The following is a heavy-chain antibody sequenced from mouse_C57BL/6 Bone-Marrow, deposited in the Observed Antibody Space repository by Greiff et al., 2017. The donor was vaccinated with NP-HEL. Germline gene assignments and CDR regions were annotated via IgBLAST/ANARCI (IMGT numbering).Heavy chain of an antibody. CDR1: GYTFISYW. CDR2: IHPNSGST. V-gene: IGHV1-64*01. J-gene: IGHJ2*01. CDR3: AGSYDYYYFDY. Sequence: QVQLQQSGAELVKPGASVKLSCKASGYTFISYWMHWVKQRPGQGLEWIGMIHPNSGSTNYNEKFKSKATLTVDKSSSTAYMQLSSLTSEDSAVYYCAGSYDYYYFDYWGQGTTLTVSS. D-gene: IGHD2-4*01.